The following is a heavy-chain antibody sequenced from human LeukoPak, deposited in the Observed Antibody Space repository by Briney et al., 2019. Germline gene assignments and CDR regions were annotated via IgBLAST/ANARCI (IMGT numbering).Heavy chain of an antibody. CDR3: AREGYYDFWSGYPYYYGMDV. D-gene: IGHD3-3*01. Sequence: SETLSLTCTVSGGSISSSSYYWGWIRQPPGKGLEWIGSIYYSGSTYYNPSLKSRVTISVDTSKNQFSLKLSSVTAADTAVYYCAREGYYDFWSGYPYYYGMDVWGQGTTVTVSS. J-gene: IGHJ6*02. CDR2: IYYSGST. V-gene: IGHV4-39*07. CDR1: GGSISSSSYY.